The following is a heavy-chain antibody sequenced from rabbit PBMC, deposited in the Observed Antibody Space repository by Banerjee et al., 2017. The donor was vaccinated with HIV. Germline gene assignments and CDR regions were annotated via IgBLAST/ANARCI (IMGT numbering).Heavy chain of an antibody. CDR1: GFSFSSSYY. CDR2: ILTGDGRT. CDR3: ARDRVDATGYDWDL. D-gene: IGHD6-1*01. V-gene: IGHV1S47*01. Sequence: QEQLVESGGGLVQPEGSLTLTCTASGFSFSSSYYMCWVRQAPGKGLEWIGCILTGDGRTYYASWVNGRFTISRSTSLNTVTLQLNSLTAADTATYFCARDRVDATGYDWDLWGPGTLVTVS. J-gene: IGHJ4*01.